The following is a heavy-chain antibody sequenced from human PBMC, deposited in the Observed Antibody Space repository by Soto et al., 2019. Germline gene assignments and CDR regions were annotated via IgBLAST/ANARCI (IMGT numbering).Heavy chain of an antibody. D-gene: IGHD1-26*01. Sequence: GSLILSCAASGFTFTNHAMHWVRQAPGKALEWVAAIWYDGTIKYYADSVKGRLTISRDNSKNTLYLQMNSLRAEDTAIYYSARGMRRWELLGLRGQGTPVT. CDR2: IWYDGTIK. V-gene: IGHV3-33*01. CDR3: ARGMRRWELLGL. J-gene: IGHJ4*02. CDR1: GFTFTNHA.